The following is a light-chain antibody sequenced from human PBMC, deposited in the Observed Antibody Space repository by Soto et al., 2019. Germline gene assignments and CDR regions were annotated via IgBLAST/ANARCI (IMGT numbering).Light chain of an antibody. Sequence: QSVLTQPASVSGSPGQSITISCTGTSSDVGGYKYVSWYQQYPGKAPKLMIFEVSNRPSGVSNRFSGSQSGNTASLTISGLQADDEADYYCTSYTSSRTFVFGTGTKLTVL. CDR1: SSDVGGYKY. CDR3: TSYTSSRTFV. V-gene: IGLV2-14*01. CDR2: EVS. J-gene: IGLJ1*01.